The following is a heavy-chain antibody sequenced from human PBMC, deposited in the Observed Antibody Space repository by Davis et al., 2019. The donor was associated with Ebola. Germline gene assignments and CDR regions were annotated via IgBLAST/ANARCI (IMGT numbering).Heavy chain of an antibody. V-gene: IGHV1-69*04. D-gene: IGHD4-23*01. CDR2: IIPILGIA. CDR3: ARSVTTVVTPGYYYYGMDV. Sequence: SVKVSCKASGGTFSSYAISWVRQAPGQGLEWMGRIIPILGIANYAQKFQGRVTMTRDTSTSTVYMELSSLRSEDTAVYYCARSVTTVVTPGYYYYGMDVWGQGTTVTVSS. CDR1: GGTFSSYA. J-gene: IGHJ6*02.